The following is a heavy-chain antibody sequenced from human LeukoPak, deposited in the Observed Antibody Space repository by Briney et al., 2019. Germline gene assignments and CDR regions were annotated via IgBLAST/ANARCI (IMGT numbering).Heavy chain of an antibody. CDR2: IGIRGDT. J-gene: IGHJ4*02. D-gene: IGHD6-19*01. V-gene: IGHV3-13*01. CDR1: GFTFIDYD. Sequence: GGSLRLSCAASGFTFIDYDMHWVRQVIGKGLEWVSAIGIRGDTHYSGSVKGRFTISRENAESSLYLQMNSLRGEDTAVYYCARGGIQVSGIDEFDYWGQGTLVTVSS. CDR3: ARGGIQVSGIDEFDY.